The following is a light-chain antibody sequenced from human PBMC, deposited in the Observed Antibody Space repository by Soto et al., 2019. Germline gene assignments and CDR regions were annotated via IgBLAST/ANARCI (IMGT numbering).Light chain of an antibody. CDR2: DAS. CDR1: QSLSSW. Sequence: DIQMTQSPSTLSASVGDRVTITCRASQSLSSWLAWYQQKPGKAPKLLIYDASSLESGVPSRFSGSGSGTEFTLTISSLQSEDFALYYCHQYNSWPPGTFGQGTKVDIK. CDR3: HQYNSWPPGT. V-gene: IGKV1-5*01. J-gene: IGKJ2*01.